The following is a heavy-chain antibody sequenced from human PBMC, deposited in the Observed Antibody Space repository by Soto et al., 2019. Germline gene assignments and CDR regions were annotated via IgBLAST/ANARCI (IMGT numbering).Heavy chain of an antibody. V-gene: IGHV3-23*01. CDR3: AKAVVRSGSYDGYFDY. CDR2: ISGSGGST. D-gene: IGHD3-10*01. J-gene: IGHJ4*02. CDR1: GFTFSSYA. Sequence: VQLLESGGGLVQPGGSLRLSCAASGFTFSSYAMSWVRQAPGKGLEWVSAISGSGGSTYYADSVKGRFTISRDNSKNTLYLQMNSLRAEDTAVYYCAKAVVRSGSYDGYFDYWGQGTLVTVSS.